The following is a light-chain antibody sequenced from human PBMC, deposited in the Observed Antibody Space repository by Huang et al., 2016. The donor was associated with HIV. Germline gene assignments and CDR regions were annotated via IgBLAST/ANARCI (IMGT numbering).Light chain of an antibody. CDR3: QQHNSYPYT. V-gene: IGKV1-9*01. Sequence: IQLTQSPSTLSASVGDRVTITCRARQGSSSYLAWYQQKPGKAPKLLISAASTLQGGVPARFSGSGSGTYFTLTISSLQPEDFATYYCQQHNSYPYTFGQGTKLEIK. CDR2: AAS. CDR1: QGSSSY. J-gene: IGKJ2*01.